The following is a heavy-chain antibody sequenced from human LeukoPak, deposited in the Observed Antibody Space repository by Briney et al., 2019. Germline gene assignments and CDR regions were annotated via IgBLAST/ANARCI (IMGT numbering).Heavy chain of an antibody. CDR3: ARDTNYDSSGYYYQRAFDI. Sequence: PGGSLRLSCAASGFTFRSYWMSWVRQAPGKGLEWVSSISSSSSYIYYADSVKGRFTISRDNAKNSLYLQMNSLRAEDTAVYYCARDTNYDSSGYYYQRAFDIWGQGTMVTVSS. CDR2: ISSSSSYI. J-gene: IGHJ3*02. D-gene: IGHD3-22*01. V-gene: IGHV3-21*01. CDR1: GFTFRSYW.